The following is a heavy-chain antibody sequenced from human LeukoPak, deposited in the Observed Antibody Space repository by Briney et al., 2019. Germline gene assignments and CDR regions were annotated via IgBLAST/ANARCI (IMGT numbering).Heavy chain of an antibody. CDR2: MSYVGSDK. CDR1: GFTFSIFA. J-gene: IGHJ3*02. CDR3: ARPYGDYARGALDI. V-gene: IGHV3-30*04. D-gene: IGHD4-17*01. Sequence: PGGSPRLSSSASGFTFSIFAMHRVRQAPGKGLEWVAVMSYVGSDKYYADSVKGRFIISRDDSKNTLFPQMNSLRAEDTATYYCARPYGDYARGALDIWGQGTLVTVSS.